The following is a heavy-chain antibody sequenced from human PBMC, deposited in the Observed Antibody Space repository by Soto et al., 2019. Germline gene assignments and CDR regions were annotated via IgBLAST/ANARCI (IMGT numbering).Heavy chain of an antibody. D-gene: IGHD3-16*01. CDR3: ASWGYYYYGMDG. Sequence: GALRLSGAASGFTLSSYWMDWVRQAPGKGLVWVSRINSDGSSTSYADSVKGRFTISRDNAKNTLYLQMNSLRAEDTAVYYCASWGYYYYGMDGWGQGTTVTVSS. V-gene: IGHV3-74*01. J-gene: IGHJ6*02. CDR1: GFTLSSYW. CDR2: INSDGSST.